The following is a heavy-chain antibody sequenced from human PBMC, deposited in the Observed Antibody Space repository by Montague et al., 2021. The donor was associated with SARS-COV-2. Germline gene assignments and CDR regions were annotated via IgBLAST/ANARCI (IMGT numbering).Heavy chain of an antibody. D-gene: IGHD3-22*01. J-gene: IGHJ2*01. CDR3: ARRGYYDSAGYHWHLDL. V-gene: IGHV4-4*09. CDR1: GGSFNDHY. Sequence: SETLSLTCTVSGGSFNDHYRSWIRQSPGKGLEWIGNIPPNGKPNYNPSLKSRVTLSADASRNEFSLKLDSATAADTAVYFCARRGYYDSAGYHWHLDLWGRGMLVTVSS. CDR2: IPPNGKP.